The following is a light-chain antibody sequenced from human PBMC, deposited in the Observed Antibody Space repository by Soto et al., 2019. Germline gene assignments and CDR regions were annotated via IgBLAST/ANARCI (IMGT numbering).Light chain of an antibody. CDR1: SGSIASNY. J-gene: IGLJ2*01. V-gene: IGLV6-57*02. CDR3: QSYESSTQCVV. Sequence: NFMLTQPHSVSESPGKTVTISCTGSSGSIASNYVQWYQQRPGSAPTTVIYENYQRPSGVPDRFSGSIDSSSNSASLTISGLKTEDEADYYCQSYESSTQCVVFGGGTKVTVL. CDR2: ENY.